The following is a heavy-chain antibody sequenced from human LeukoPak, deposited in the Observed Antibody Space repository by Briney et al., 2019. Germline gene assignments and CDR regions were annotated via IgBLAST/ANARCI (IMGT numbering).Heavy chain of an antibody. J-gene: IGHJ4*02. CDR1: GYTFTGYY. CDR3: AREDSIAAAGADY. CDR2: INPNSGGT. V-gene: IGHV1-2*02. D-gene: IGHD6-13*01. Sequence: GASVKVSCKASGYTFTGYYMHWVRQAPGQGLEWMGWINPNSGGTNYAQKFQGRVTMTRDTSISTAYMELSRLRSDDTAVYYCAREDSIAAAGADYWGQGTLSPSPQ.